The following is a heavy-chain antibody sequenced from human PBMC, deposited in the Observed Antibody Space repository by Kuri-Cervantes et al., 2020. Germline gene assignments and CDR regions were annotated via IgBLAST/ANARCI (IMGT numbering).Heavy chain of an antibody. CDR3: ARTTAVSGGRGDY. J-gene: IGHJ4*02. CDR1: GYTFTGYY. CDR2: INPNSGGT. D-gene: IGHD2-15*01. V-gene: IGHV1-2*04. Sequence: ASVKVSCKASGYTFTGYYMHWVRQAPGQGLEWMGWINPNSGGTNYAQKFQGWVTMTRDTSISTAYMELSRLRSDDTAVYYCARTTAVSGGRGDYWGQGTLVTVSS.